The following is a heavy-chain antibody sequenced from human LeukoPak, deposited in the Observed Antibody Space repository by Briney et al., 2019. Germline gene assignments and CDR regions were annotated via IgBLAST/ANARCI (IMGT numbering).Heavy chain of an antibody. Sequence: GGSLRLSCAASGFTFSNYAMHWVRQAPGKGLEWVAAMSFDGTNKYYADSVRGRITLSRDNSKNTLSLQVSSLRTEDTAVYYCARDRGDKGGSCFDYWGQGTLVTVSS. CDR3: ARDRGDKGGSCFDY. V-gene: IGHV3-30-3*01. CDR2: MSFDGTNK. D-gene: IGHD2-15*01. J-gene: IGHJ4*02. CDR1: GFTFSNYA.